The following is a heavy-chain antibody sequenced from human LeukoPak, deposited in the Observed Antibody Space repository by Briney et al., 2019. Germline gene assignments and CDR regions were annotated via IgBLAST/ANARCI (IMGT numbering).Heavy chain of an antibody. CDR1: GYTFTSYD. Sequence: GASVKVSCKASGYTFTSYDINWVRQATGQGLEWMGWMNPNSGNTGYAQKFQGRVTMTRNTSISTAYMELSSLRSEDTAVYYCARGGIYCSGGSCYRGPFDYWGQGTLVTVSS. J-gene: IGHJ4*02. CDR2: MNPNSGNT. CDR3: ARGGIYCSGGSCYRGPFDY. D-gene: IGHD2-15*01. V-gene: IGHV1-8*01.